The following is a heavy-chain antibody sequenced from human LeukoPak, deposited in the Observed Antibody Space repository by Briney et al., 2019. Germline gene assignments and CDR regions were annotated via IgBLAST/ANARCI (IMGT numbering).Heavy chain of an antibody. Sequence: GGSLRLSCATSGXTFSSYSMNWVRQAPGKGLEWVSYISSSSSSIYYAESVKGRFTVSRDNAKNSMFLQMNSPRDEDTAVYYCARDSRGSGYEVDYWGQGTLVTVSS. CDR3: ARDSRGSGYEVDY. D-gene: IGHD5-12*01. J-gene: IGHJ4*02. CDR1: GXTFSSYS. CDR2: ISSSSSSI. V-gene: IGHV3-48*02.